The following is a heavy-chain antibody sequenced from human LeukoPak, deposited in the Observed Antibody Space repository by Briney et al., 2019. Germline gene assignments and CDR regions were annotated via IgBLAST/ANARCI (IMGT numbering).Heavy chain of an antibody. CDR3: ARGGSGTYYHY. V-gene: IGHV4-59*11. J-gene: IGHJ4*02. CDR1: GGSFSGHY. Sequence: PSETLSLTCAVYGGSFSGHYWSWIRQPPGKGLEWIGYIYYSGSTNYNPSLKSRVTISVDTSKNQFSLKLSSVTAADTAVYYCARGGSGTYYHYWGQGTLVTVSS. D-gene: IGHD1-26*01. CDR2: IYYSGST.